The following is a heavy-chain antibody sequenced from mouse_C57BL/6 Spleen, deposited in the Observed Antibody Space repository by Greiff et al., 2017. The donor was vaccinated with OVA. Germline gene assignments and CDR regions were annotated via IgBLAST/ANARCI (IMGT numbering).Heavy chain of an antibody. Sequence: QVQLQQPGAELVKPGASVKLSCKASGYTFTSYRMHWVKQRPGQGLEWIGMIHPNSGSTNYNEKFKSKATLTVDKSSSTAYMQLSSLTSEDSAVYYCARGGDYYGSSSAWFAYWGQGTLVTVSA. D-gene: IGHD1-1*01. CDR3: ARGGDYYGSSSAWFAY. J-gene: IGHJ3*01. CDR1: GYTFTSYR. V-gene: IGHV1-64*01. CDR2: IHPNSGST.